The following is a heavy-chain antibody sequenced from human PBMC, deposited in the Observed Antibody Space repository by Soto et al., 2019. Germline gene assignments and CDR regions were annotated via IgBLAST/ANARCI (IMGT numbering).Heavy chain of an antibody. Sequence: SETRCVTYTVSGGSLRRGDYYWCWIRQPKGKGLEWIGYMSYSGSTYYNPSLKSRVTISVDTSKNQFSLKLGSVTAADTAVYYCAMGYDFWSGSAYGMDVWGQVTTVTVS. CDR2: MSYSGST. J-gene: IGHJ6*02. V-gene: IGHV4-30-4*01. CDR3: AMGYDFWSGSAYGMDV. CDR1: GGSLRRGDYY. D-gene: IGHD3-3*01.